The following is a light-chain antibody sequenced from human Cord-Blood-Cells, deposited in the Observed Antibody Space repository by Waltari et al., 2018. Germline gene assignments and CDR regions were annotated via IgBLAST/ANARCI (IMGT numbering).Light chain of an antibody. J-gene: IGKJ1*01. Sequence: DIVMTQSPDSLAVSLGERATINCKSSQSVLYSSNNKNYLAWYQQKPGQPPTLLIDRAFTRESGVPDRFSGSGSGTDFTLTISSLQAEDVAVYYCQQYYSTPWTFGQGTKVEIK. CDR2: RAF. CDR3: QQYYSTPWT. V-gene: IGKV4-1*01. CDR1: QSVLYSSNNKNY.